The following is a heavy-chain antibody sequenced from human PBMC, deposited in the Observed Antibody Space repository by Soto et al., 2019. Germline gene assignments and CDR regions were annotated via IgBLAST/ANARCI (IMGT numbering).Heavy chain of an antibody. J-gene: IGHJ4*02. D-gene: IGHD3-9*01. CDR1: GYIFSNYG. V-gene: IGHV1-18*01. CDR3: VRDISFDLDY. CDR2: TNIHNGHT. Sequence: GASVKVSCKASGYIFSNYGISWVRQAPGQGLEWMAWTNIHNGHTNYAQKFQGRVTLTTDTSTTTVYMDLRSLRSDDTAVYYCVRDISFDLDYWGQGTLVTVSS.